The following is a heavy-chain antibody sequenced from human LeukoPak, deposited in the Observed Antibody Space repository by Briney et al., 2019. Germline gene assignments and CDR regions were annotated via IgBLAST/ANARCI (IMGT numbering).Heavy chain of an antibody. J-gene: IGHJ5*02. Sequence: SETLSLTCTVSGGSISSYYWSWIRQPPGKGLEWIGYIYYSGSINYNPSLKSRVTISVDTSKNQFSLKLSSVTAADTAVYYCARYCSGGSCLNWFDPWGQGTLVTVSS. CDR1: GGSISSYY. D-gene: IGHD2-15*01. V-gene: IGHV4-59*01. CDR3: ARYCSGGSCLNWFDP. CDR2: IYYSGSI.